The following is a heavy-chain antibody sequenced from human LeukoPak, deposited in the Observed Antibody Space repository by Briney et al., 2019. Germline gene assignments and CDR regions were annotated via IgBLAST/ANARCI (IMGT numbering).Heavy chain of an antibody. J-gene: IGHJ4*02. CDR2: INQDGSAK. CDR3: ARYEPSGTVTPYYSDY. CDR1: GFTFSNYW. Sequence: GGSLRLSCAASGFTFSNYWTTWARQAPGKRLEWVAYINQDGSAKYFVDSVKGRFTISRDNAKNSLYLQMNSLRAEDTAVYYCARYEPSGTVTPYYSDYWGQGTLVTVSS. D-gene: IGHD4-17*01. V-gene: IGHV3-7*01.